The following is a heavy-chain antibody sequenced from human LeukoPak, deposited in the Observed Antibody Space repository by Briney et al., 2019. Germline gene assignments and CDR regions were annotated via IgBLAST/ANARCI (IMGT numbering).Heavy chain of an antibody. CDR1: GFTFSSYE. V-gene: IGHV3-21*01. CDR3: ARDQSIYDFWSGYSGGYGMDV. D-gene: IGHD3-3*01. J-gene: IGHJ6*02. Sequence: PGGSLRLSCAASGFTFSSYEMNWVRQAPGKGLEWVSSISSSSSYIYYADSVKGRFTISRDNAKNSLYLQMNSLRAEDTAVYYCARDQSIYDFWSGYSGGYGMDVWGQGTTVTVSS. CDR2: ISSSSSYI.